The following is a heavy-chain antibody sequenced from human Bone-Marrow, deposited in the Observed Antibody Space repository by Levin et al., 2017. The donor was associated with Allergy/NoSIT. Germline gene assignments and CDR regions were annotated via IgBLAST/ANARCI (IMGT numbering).Heavy chain of an antibody. CDR1: GFTFSSYA. CDR3: AKDSVHEIGYCSSTSCNGMDV. D-gene: IGHD2-2*01. J-gene: IGHJ6*02. Sequence: GGSLRLSCAASGFTFSSYAMSWVRQAPGKGLEWVSAISGSGGSTYYADSVKGRFTISRDNSKNTLYLQMNSLRAEDTAVYYCAKDSVHEIGYCSSTSCNGMDVWGQGTTVTVSS. CDR2: ISGSGGST. V-gene: IGHV3-23*01.